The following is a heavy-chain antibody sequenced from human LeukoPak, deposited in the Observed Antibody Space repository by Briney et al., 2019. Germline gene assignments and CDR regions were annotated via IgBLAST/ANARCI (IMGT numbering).Heavy chain of an antibody. CDR2: ISGSGGST. CDR3: AKDPSYGSGSYYNYAQTLYV. D-gene: IGHD3-10*01. Sequence: GGSLRLSCAASGFTFSSYAMSWVRQAPGKGLEWVSAISGSGGSTYYADSVKGRFTISRDNSKNTLYLQMNSLRAEDTAVYYCAKDPSYGSGSYYNYAQTLYVWGQGTTVTVSS. CDR1: GFTFSSYA. V-gene: IGHV3-23*01. J-gene: IGHJ6*02.